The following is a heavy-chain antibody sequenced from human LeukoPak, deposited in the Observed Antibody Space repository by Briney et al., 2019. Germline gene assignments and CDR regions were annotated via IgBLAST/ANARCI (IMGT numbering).Heavy chain of an antibody. CDR3: ARGGGVTTGFDP. D-gene: IGHD4-17*01. CDR1: GGSISSYY. CDR2: IYYSGST. Sequence: PSETLSLTCTVSGGSISSYYWSWIRQPPGKGLEWIGYIYYSGSTNYNPSLKSRVTISVDTSKNQFSLKLSSVTAADTAVYYYARGGGVTTGFDPWGQGTLVTVSS. V-gene: IGHV4-59*01. J-gene: IGHJ5*02.